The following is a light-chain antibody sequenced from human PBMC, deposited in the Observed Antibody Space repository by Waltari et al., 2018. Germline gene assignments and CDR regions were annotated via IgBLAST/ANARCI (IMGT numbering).Light chain of an antibody. Sequence: SYELTQPPSVSVSPGQTARITCSGDALPKQYAFWYQQKPGQAPVLIIDKDTQRPSVIPERFSGSSSGTTVTMTISGVQAEDEADYYCLSADSSGTSKVFGGGTKLTV. V-gene: IGLV3-25*03. CDR1: ALPKQY. CDR3: LSADSSGTSKV. J-gene: IGLJ3*02. CDR2: KDT.